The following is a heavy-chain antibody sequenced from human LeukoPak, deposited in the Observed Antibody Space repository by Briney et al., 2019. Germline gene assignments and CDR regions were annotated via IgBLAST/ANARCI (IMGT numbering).Heavy chain of an antibody. CDR3: ARARVFTGPTSKVDY. V-gene: IGHV1-18*04. CDR1: GYNFTTYG. CDR2: ISPYSGNT. J-gene: IGHJ4*02. D-gene: IGHD4-17*01. Sequence: ASVKVSCKASGYNFTTYGFSWVRQAPGQGLEWIGWISPYSGNTNYIQKLQGRVTMTTDSSTSTVYMELRSLRSDDTAVYYCARARVFTGPTSKVDYWGQGSLVTVSS.